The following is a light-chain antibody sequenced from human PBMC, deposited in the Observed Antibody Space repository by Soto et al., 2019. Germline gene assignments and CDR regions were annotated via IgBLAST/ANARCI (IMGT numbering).Light chain of an antibody. CDR1: QSISSW. V-gene: IGKV1-5*01. CDR3: QQYNTQGT. J-gene: IGKJ1*01. CDR2: DAS. Sequence: DIQMTQSPSTLSASVGDRVTITCRASQSISSWLAWYQQKPGKAPKFLIYDASSLESGVPSRFSGSGSGTEFTLTISSLQPDDFATYYCQQYNTQGTFGQGTKVEIK.